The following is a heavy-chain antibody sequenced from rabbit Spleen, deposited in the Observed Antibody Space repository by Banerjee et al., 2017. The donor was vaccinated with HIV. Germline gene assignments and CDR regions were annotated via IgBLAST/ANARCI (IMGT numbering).Heavy chain of an antibody. D-gene: IGHD4-1*01. V-gene: IGHV1S45*01. CDR1: GFSFSSRYC. Sequence: QEQLVESGGGLVQPEGSLTLTCTASGFSFSSRYCICWVRQAPGKGLEWIACIVSDTGSTRYASWAKGRFTISKPSSTTVTLQMTSLTAADTATYFCARGAGSGGWGADLWGPGTLVTVS. J-gene: IGHJ4*01. CDR2: IVSDTGST. CDR3: ARGAGSGGWGADL.